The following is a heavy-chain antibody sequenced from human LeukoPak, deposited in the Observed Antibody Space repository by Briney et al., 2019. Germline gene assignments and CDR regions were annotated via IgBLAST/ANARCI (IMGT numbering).Heavy chain of an antibody. Sequence: GGSLRLSCAASGFTFSTYWMSWVRQAPGKGLEWVANIKEDGSEKYYVDSVKGRFTISRDNAKNSLYLQMNGLRGEDTAVYYCARDSTGVGDYWGQGTLVTVSS. CDR3: ARDSTGVGDY. CDR2: IKEDGSEK. CDR1: GFTFSTYW. D-gene: IGHD7-27*01. J-gene: IGHJ4*02. V-gene: IGHV3-7*05.